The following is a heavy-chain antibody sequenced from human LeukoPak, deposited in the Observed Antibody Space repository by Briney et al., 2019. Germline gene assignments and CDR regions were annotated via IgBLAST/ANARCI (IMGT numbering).Heavy chain of an antibody. CDR1: GGSISSYY. D-gene: IGHD1-26*01. CDR2: IYYSGST. V-gene: IGHV4-59*08. J-gene: IGHJ4*02. CDR3: ARAEESSGSSPLDY. Sequence: PSETLSLTCTVSGGSISSYYWSWIRQPPGKGLEWIGYIYYSGSTNYNPSLKSRVTISVDTSKNQFSLKLSSVTAADTAVYYCARAEESSGSSPLDYWGQGTLVTVS.